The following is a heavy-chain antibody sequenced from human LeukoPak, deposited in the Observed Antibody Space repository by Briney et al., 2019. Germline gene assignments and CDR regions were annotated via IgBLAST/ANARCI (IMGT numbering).Heavy chain of an antibody. Sequence: PSETLSLTCTVSGGSISTYYWSWIRQHPGKGLEWIGYIYYSGSANYNPSLESRVTISVDTSKNHFSLKLSSVTAADTAVYYCARHYGYSYGPDYWGQGTLVTVSS. V-gene: IGHV4-59*08. CDR1: GGSISTYY. CDR2: IYYSGSA. CDR3: ARHYGYSYGPDY. J-gene: IGHJ4*02. D-gene: IGHD5-18*01.